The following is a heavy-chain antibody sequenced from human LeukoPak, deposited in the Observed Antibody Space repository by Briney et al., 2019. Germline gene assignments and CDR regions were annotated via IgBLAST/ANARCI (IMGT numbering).Heavy chain of an antibody. CDR1: GFTFTSFA. J-gene: IGHJ4*02. D-gene: IGHD6-13*01. V-gene: IGHV3-23*01. CDR2: ITDNGGTT. CDR3: AKRFSWIDY. Sequence: PGGSLRLSCEASGFTFTSFAMSWIRQAPGKGLEWVSSITDNGGTTYYADSVKGRFTISRDNYKSTVYLQMNSLRAEDTAVYYCAKRFSWIDYWGQGTLLTVSS.